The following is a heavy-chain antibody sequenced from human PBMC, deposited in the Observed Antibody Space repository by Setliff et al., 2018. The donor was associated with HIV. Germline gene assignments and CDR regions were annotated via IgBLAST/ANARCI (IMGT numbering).Heavy chain of an antibody. CDR2: INPSGSRT. Sequence: ASVKVSCKASGYTFTSYYMHWVRQAPGQGLEWMGIINPSGSRTTYTKKFQGRVTMTRDTSTNTAYMDLSRLTSDDTAVYYCAKDSDFGGTTNWFDPWGQGTLVTVSS. V-gene: IGHV1-46*01. CDR1: GYTFTSYY. CDR3: AKDSDFGGTTNWFDP. J-gene: IGHJ5*02. D-gene: IGHD3-10*01.